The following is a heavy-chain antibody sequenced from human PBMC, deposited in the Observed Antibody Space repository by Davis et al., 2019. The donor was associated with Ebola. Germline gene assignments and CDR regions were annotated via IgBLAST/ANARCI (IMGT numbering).Heavy chain of an antibody. CDR1: GGSFTDYY. CDR2: ITHSEST. J-gene: IGHJ4*02. Sequence: GSLRLSCAVYGGSFTDYYWSWTRQPPGKELEWIGEITHSESTNYNPSLKSRATLSVDTSKNQFSLNLTSVTAADTAVYYCARLSHLGGPSEADGFDFWGQGTLVTVSS. V-gene: IGHV4-34*01. CDR3: ARLSHLGGPSEADGFDF. D-gene: IGHD6-19*01.